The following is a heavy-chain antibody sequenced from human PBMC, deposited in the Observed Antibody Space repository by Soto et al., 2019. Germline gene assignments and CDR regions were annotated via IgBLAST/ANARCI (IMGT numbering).Heavy chain of an antibody. J-gene: IGHJ6*03. Sequence: EVQLVESGGGLVQPGGSLRLSCAASAFTFTNYWMHWVRQAPGKGLVWVSRINGDGRIITYADSVKGRCTVSRDNAKNTLYLEMNSLRAEDTAVYYCARVGTGYYYKDVWGKGTTVTVSS. CDR3: ARVGTGYYYKDV. CDR1: AFTFTNYW. CDR2: INGDGRII. V-gene: IGHV3-74*01.